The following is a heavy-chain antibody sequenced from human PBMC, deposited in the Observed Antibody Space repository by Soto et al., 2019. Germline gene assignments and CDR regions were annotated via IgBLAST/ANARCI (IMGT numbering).Heavy chain of an antibody. J-gene: IGHJ6*02. CDR3: ARLSGDHVAFFSYGMDA. D-gene: IGHD2-21*01. CDR1: GFTFSNYW. Sequence: GESLKISCAASGFTFSNYWMSWVRQAPGKGLEWVANIKQDGSESNYADSVKGRFTISRDNARNTLSLQMNGLRAEDTAVYYCARLSGDHVAFFSYGMDAWGQGTTVTVSS. CDR2: IKQDGSES. V-gene: IGHV3-7*01.